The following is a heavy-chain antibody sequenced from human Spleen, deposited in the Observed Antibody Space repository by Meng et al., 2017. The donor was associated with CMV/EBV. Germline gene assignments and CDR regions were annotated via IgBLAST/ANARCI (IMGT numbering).Heavy chain of an antibody. CDR3: AKTSNWEYLLSHFDY. Sequence: GESLKISCAASGFTFGSYAMSWVRQAPGKGLEWVSAISGSGLTTYHADSMRGRFTISRDDSKNTLYLQMSGLRAEDAAVYYCAKTSNWEYLLSHFDYWGQGTLVTVSS. CDR2: ISGSGLTT. J-gene: IGHJ4*02. V-gene: IGHV3-23*01. D-gene: IGHD3-10*01. CDR1: GFTFGSYA.